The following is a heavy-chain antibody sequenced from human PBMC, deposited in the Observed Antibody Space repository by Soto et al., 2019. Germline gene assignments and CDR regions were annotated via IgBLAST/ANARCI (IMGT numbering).Heavy chain of an antibody. CDR1: GYTFTSYG. D-gene: IGHD4-17*01. CDR2: ISAYNGNT. J-gene: IGHJ4*02. Sequence: QVQLVQSGAEVKKPGASVKVSCKASGYTFTSYGISWVRRAPGQGLEWMGWISAYNGNTNYAHKLQGRVTMSTDTPTSTAYMERRSLRSDDTAVYYCARDGLYDYGDYRGLGGDYWGQGTLVTVSS. CDR3: ARDGLYDYGDYRGLGGDY. V-gene: IGHV1-18*01.